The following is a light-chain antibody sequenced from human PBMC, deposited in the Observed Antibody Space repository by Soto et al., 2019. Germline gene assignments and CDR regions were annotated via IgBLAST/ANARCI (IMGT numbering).Light chain of an antibody. CDR3: QQSYNIPIT. V-gene: IGKV1-39*01. CDR2: AAS. J-gene: IGKJ5*01. CDR1: QSIITY. Sequence: QMTQSKPSLSASVGDRVTITCRASQSIITYLNWYQQKPGKAPKLLIYAASTLQSGVPSRFSGSGSGTDFTLIISSLQPEDFATFYCQQSYNIPITFAQGTRLEVK.